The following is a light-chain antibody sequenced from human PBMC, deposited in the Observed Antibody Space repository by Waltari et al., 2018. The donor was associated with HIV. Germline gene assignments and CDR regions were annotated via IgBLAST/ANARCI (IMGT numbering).Light chain of an antibody. V-gene: IGLV3-10*01. CDR3: YSRDRSGNSWV. Sequence: SYELTQPPSVSVSPGQTARITCSGDALPKRYAYWYQQKSGQAPVLVIYEDSKRPSGIPERFVGGSSVTMATLNISEAQVEDGADYYLYSRDRSGNSWVVGGGTKLTVL. CDR2: EDS. J-gene: IGLJ3*02. CDR1: ALPKRY.